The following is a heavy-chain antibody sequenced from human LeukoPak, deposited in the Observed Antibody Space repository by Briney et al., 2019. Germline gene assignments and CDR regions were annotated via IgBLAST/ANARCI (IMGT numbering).Heavy chain of an antibody. V-gene: IGHV3-48*01. J-gene: IGHJ4*02. CDR2: ISGTSSTI. D-gene: IGHD3-16*01. CDR1: GLTFSGYS. CDR3: AKVPHSWGLFDS. Sequence: GGSLRLSCAASGLTFSGYSLSWIRQAPGRGLEWISYISGTSSTIYYADSVKGRFTVSRDNSKNTLYLQMDGLRTEDTAVYYCAKVPHSWGLFDSWGQGTLVTVSS.